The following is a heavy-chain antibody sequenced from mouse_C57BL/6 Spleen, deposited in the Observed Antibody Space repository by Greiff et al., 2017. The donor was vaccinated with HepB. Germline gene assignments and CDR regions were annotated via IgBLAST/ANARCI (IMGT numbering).Heavy chain of an antibody. V-gene: IGHV1-7*01. CDR2: INPSSGYT. CDR3: ARSLTTVVVGDY. D-gene: IGHD1-1*01. J-gene: IGHJ4*01. Sequence: VQRVESGAELAKPGASVKLSCKASGYTFTSYWMHWVKQRPGQGLEWIGYINPSSGYTKYNQKFKDKATLTADKSSSTAYMQLSSLTYEDSAVYYCARSLTTVVVGDYWGQGTSVTVSS. CDR1: GYTFTSYW.